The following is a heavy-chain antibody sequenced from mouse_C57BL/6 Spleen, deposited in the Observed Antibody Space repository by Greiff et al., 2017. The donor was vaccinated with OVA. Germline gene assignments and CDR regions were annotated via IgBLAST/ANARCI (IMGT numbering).Heavy chain of an antibody. D-gene: IGHD1-1*01. J-gene: IGHJ1*03. Sequence: VQLKESGPELVKPGASVKMSCKASGYTFTDYNMHWVKQSHGKSLEWIGYINPNNGGTSYNQKFKGKATLTVNKSSSTAYMELRSLTSEDSAVYYCARPGQDYGSLRDWYFDVWGTGTTVTVSS. CDR1: GYTFTDYN. CDR3: ARPGQDYGSLRDWYFDV. V-gene: IGHV1-22*01. CDR2: INPNNGGT.